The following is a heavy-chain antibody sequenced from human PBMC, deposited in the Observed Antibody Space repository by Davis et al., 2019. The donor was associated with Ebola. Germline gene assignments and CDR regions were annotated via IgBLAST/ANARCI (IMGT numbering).Heavy chain of an antibody. CDR1: RFTFSSYS. CDR2: ISSSGTTI. J-gene: IGHJ6*03. V-gene: IGHV3-48*04. D-gene: IGHD2-2*01. CDR3: ARELYHPNYYYYYMDV. Sequence: GGSLRLSCAASRFTFSSYSMNWVRQAPGKGLEWVSYISSSGTTIYYADSVKGRFTISRDNARNSLSLQMHSLRAEDTAVYYCARELYHPNYYYYYMDVWGKGTTVTVSS.